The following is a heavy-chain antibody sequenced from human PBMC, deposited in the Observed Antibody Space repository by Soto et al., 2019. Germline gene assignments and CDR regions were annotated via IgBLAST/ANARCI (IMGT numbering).Heavy chain of an antibody. V-gene: IGHV4-59*01. J-gene: IGHJ3*02. CDR3: ARPYSGSYWAAFDI. Sequence: PSETLSLTCTVSGGSISSDYCSFSRHPPGKGLEWIGYIYYSGSSNYNPSLKSRVIMSLDTSKNHFSLKLSSVTAADTAVYYCARPYSGSYWAAFDIWGQGTMVT. CDR2: IYYSGSS. D-gene: IGHD1-26*01. CDR1: GGSISSDY.